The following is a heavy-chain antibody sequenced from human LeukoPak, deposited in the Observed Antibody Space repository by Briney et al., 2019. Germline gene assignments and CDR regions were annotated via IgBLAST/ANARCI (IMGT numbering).Heavy chain of an antibody. CDR3: ARGGSTGTVDY. Sequence: NPSETLSLTCTVSGGSISSSSYYWGWIRQPPGKRLEWTGSIYYSGSTYYNPSLKSRVTISVDTSKNQFSLKLSSVTAADTAVYYCARGGSTGTVDYWGQGTLVTVSS. D-gene: IGHD1/OR15-1a*01. CDR2: IYYSGST. V-gene: IGHV4-39*01. J-gene: IGHJ4*02. CDR1: GGSISSSSYY.